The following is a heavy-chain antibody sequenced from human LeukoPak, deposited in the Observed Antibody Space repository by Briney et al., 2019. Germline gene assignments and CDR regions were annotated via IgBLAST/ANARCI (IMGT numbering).Heavy chain of an antibody. D-gene: IGHD5-24*01. CDR1: GYTFTSYA. CDR3: ARDGVEMATSNHYYYYYGMDV. V-gene: IGHV1-3*01. CDR2: INAGNGNT. Sequence: ASVKVSCKASGYTFTSYAMHWVRQAPGQRLEWMGWINAGNGNTKYSQKFQGRVTITRDTSASTAYMELSSLRSEGTAVYYCARDGVEMATSNHYYYYYGMDVWGQGTTVTVSS. J-gene: IGHJ6*02.